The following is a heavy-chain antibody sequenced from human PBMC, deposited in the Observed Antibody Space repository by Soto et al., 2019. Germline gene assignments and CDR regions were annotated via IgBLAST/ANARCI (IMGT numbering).Heavy chain of an antibody. J-gene: IGHJ6*03. CDR1: GGTFSSYT. Sequence: SVKVSCKASGGTFSSYTISWVRQAPGQGLEWMGRIIPILGIANYAQKFQGRVTITADKSTSTAYMELSSLRSEDTAVYYCASPIAAAGNGYYYYYMDVWGKGTTVTVSS. V-gene: IGHV1-69*02. D-gene: IGHD6-13*01. CDR2: IIPILGIA. CDR3: ASPIAAAGNGYYYYYMDV.